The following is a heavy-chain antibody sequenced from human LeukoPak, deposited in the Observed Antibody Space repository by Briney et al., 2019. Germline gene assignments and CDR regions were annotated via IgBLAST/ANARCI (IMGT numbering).Heavy chain of an antibody. CDR2: ISAYNGNT. D-gene: IGHD2-21*02. J-gene: IGHJ3*02. Sequence: APVKVSCKASGYTFTSYGISWVRQAPGQGLEWMGWISAYNGNTNYAQKLQGRVTMTTDTSTSTAYMELRSLRSDDTAVYYCARGQYCGGDCYGDAFDIWGQGTMVTVSS. V-gene: IGHV1-18*01. CDR3: ARGQYCGGDCYGDAFDI. CDR1: GYTFTSYG.